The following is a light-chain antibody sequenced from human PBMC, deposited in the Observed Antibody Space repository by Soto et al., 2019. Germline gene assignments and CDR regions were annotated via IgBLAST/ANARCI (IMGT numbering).Light chain of an antibody. CDR3: QQYSGSPFT. CDR1: QSVYVN. J-gene: IGKJ3*01. CDR2: GAS. V-gene: IGKV3-20*01. Sequence: IVLTQSPGTLSLSPGEGATLSCRASQSVYVNLAWYQQKPGQSPRLLIYGASTRSTDIQDRFSGSGSDTVFTLTTSRLEPEDFAVYYGQQYSGSPFTCGAGTKVNIK.